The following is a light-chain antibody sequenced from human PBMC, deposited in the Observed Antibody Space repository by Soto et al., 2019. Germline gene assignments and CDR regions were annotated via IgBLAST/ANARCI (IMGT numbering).Light chain of an antibody. J-gene: IGLJ2*01. V-gene: IGLV1-40*01. CDR1: SSNIGAGYD. CDR2: GNS. CDR3: QSYDSSLRAVV. Sequence: QPVLTQPPSVSGAPGQRVTISCTGSSSNIGAGYDVHWYQQLPGTVPKVLIYGNSNRPSGVPDRFSGSKSGTSASLAITGLQAEDEADYYCQSYDSSLRAVVFGGGTKLTVL.